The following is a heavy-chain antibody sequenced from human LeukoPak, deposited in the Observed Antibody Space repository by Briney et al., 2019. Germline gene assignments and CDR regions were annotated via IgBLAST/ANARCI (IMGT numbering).Heavy chain of an antibody. J-gene: IGHJ5*02. D-gene: IGHD6-13*01. Sequence: SQTLSLTCTVSGGSISSGSYYWSWIRQPAGKGLEWIGRIYTSGSTNYNPSLKSRVTISVDTSKNQFSLELSSVTAADTAVYYCARVKVIAARRWFDPWGQGTLVTVSS. CDR3: ARVKVIAARRWFDP. CDR1: GGSISSGSYY. CDR2: IYTSGST. V-gene: IGHV4-61*02.